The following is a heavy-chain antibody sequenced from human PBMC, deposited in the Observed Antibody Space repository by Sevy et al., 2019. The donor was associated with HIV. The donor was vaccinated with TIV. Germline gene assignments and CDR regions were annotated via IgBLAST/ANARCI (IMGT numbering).Heavy chain of an antibody. CDR2: IYSSGTT. Sequence: SETLSLTCTVSGGSITNYYWGWIRQPAGKGLEWIGRIYSSGTTTYNPSFKSRVTMSAETSTNQVSLILNSVTAADTAVYYCAREYSGYPFDIWGQGTMVTVSS. V-gene: IGHV4-4*07. CDR1: GGSITNYY. J-gene: IGHJ3*02. CDR3: AREYSGYPFDI. D-gene: IGHD5-12*01.